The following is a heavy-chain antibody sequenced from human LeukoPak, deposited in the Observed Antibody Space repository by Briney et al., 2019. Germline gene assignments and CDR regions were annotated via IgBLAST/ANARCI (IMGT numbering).Heavy chain of an antibody. CDR2: IRSKANSYAT. J-gene: IGHJ4*02. CDR1: GFTFSGSA. CDR3: TRHVIAAAGNFDY. Sequence: GGSLRLSCAASGFTFSGSAMHWVRQASGKGLEWVGRIRSKANSYATAYAASVKGRSTISRDDSKNTAYLQMNSLKTEDTAVYYCTRHVIAAAGNFDYWGQGTLVTVSS. D-gene: IGHD6-13*01. V-gene: IGHV3-73*01.